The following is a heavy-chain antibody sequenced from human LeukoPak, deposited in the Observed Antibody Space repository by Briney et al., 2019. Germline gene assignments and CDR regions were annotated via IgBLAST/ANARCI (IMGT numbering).Heavy chain of an antibody. Sequence: PSETLSLTCTVSGGSITSYYWSWIRQPAGKGLEWIGRMYTSGSTNYNPSLKSRVTMSIDTSKNQFSLKLSSVTAADTAVYFCARGVYFDSSGLSPALDLWGRGTLVTVS. J-gene: IGHJ2*01. CDR3: ARGVYFDSSGLSPALDL. D-gene: IGHD3-22*01. CDR2: MYTSGST. CDR1: GGSITSYY. V-gene: IGHV4-4*07.